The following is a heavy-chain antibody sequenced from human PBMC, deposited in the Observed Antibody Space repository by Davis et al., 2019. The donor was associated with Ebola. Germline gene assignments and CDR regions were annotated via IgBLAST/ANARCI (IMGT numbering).Heavy chain of an antibody. V-gene: IGHV3-23*01. CDR2: ISGSGGST. J-gene: IGHJ3*02. Sequence: GESLKISCAASGFTFSSYAMSCVCQAPGKGLEWVSAISGSGGSTYYADSVKGRFTISRDNSKNTLYLQMNSLRAEDTAIYYCAKDKNYDFWSGYPHDAFDIWGRGTMVTVSS. CDR3: AKDKNYDFWSGYPHDAFDI. CDR1: GFTFSSYA. D-gene: IGHD3-3*01.